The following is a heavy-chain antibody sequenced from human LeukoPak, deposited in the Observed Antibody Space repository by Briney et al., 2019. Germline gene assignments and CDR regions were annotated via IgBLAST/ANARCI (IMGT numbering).Heavy chain of an antibody. Sequence: SGGSLRLSCAASGFTFSSYAMSWVRQAPGKGLEWVSAISGSGGSTYYADSVKGRFTISRDNSKNTLYLQMNSPRAEDTAVYYCAASSSWSRSYYYYGMDVWGQGTTVTVSS. D-gene: IGHD6-13*01. V-gene: IGHV3-23*01. CDR2: ISGSGGST. CDR1: GFTFSSYA. J-gene: IGHJ6*02. CDR3: AASSSWSRSYYYYGMDV.